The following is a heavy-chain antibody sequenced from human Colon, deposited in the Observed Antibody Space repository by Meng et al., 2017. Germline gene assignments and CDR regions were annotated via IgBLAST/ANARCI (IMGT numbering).Heavy chain of an antibody. V-gene: IGHV4-59*08. D-gene: IGHD3-16*02. CDR3: ARHQNGGTYPLDY. J-gene: IGHJ4*02. CDR1: GGSISTYY. Sequence: QDSGPGRDTPSETLSVTVAVSGGSISTYYWSWLRQAPGKDLYWIGNNYYSGSTNYTPSLVSRVTISVDSSKNQFSLKLSSVTAADTAVYYCARHQNGGTYPLDYWGQGTLVTVSS. CDR2: NYYSGST.